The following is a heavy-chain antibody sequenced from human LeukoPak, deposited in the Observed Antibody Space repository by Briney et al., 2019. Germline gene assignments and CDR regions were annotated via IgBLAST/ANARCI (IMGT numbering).Heavy chain of an antibody. Sequence: GGSLRLSCAASGFTVNSNYWSWVRQAPGKGLEWVSVIYSGGTTYYADSVKGRFTFSRDNSKNMLHLQMNSLRAEDTAVYYCARGFNRGFDPWGQGTLVIVSS. CDR3: ARGFNRGFDP. CDR2: IYSGGTT. D-gene: IGHD3-10*01. V-gene: IGHV3-53*01. CDR1: GFTVNSNY. J-gene: IGHJ5*02.